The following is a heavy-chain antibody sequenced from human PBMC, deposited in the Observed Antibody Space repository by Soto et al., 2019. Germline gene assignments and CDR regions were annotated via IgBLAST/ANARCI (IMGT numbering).Heavy chain of an antibody. D-gene: IGHD2-2*02. V-gene: IGHV1-46*01. Sequence: XSVKVSCEASVYTFTSYYMHWVRQAPGQGLEWMGIINPSGGSTSYAQKFQGRVTMTRDTSTSTVYMELSSLRSEDTAVYYCARDSWQYPPQYFQHWGQGTLVTVSS. J-gene: IGHJ1*01. CDR1: VYTFTSYY. CDR3: ARDSWQYPPQYFQH. CDR2: INPSGGST.